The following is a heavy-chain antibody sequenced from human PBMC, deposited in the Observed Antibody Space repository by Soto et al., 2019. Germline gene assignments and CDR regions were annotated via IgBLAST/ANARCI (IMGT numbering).Heavy chain of an antibody. CDR2: ISGSGGST. J-gene: IGHJ4*02. CDR3: VKVTAHRFDY. V-gene: IGHV3-23*01. CDR1: EFTFSSYA. Sequence: GGSLRLSCAASEFTFSSYAMSWVRQAPGKGLEWVSLISGSGGSTYYADSVKGRFTISRDNSKNTLYLQMNTLRAEDTAIFYCVKVTAHRFDYWGQGTLVTVSS.